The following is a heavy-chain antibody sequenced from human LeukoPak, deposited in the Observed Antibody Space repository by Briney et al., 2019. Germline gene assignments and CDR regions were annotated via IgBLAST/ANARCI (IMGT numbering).Heavy chain of an antibody. CDR2: IRYDGSNK. D-gene: IGHD6-19*01. CDR3: ARHQWLVQWGGDYMDV. Sequence: GGSLRLSCAASGFTFSSYGMHWVRQAPGKGLEWVAFIRYDGSNKYYADSVKGRFTISRDNSKNTLYLQMNSLRAEDTAVYYCARHQWLVQWGGDYMDVWGKGTTVTISS. CDR1: GFTFSSYG. V-gene: IGHV3-30*02. J-gene: IGHJ6*03.